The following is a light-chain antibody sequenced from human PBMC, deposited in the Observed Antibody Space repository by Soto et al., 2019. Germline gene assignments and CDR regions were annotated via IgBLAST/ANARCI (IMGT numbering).Light chain of an antibody. CDR1: QSISSY. V-gene: IGKV1-39*01. CDR2: AAS. J-gene: IGKJ1*01. Sequence: IPMTPSPSSLSASVGDRGTITFRASQSISSYLNWYQQKPGKAPKLLIYAASSLQSGVPSRFSGSGSGTDFTLTISSLQPEDFATYYCQQSYSTPWTFGQGTKVDIK. CDR3: QQSYSTPWT.